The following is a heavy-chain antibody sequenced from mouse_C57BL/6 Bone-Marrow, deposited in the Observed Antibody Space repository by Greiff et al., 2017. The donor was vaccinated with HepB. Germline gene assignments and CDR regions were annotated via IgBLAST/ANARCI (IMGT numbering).Heavy chain of an antibody. J-gene: IGHJ4*01. V-gene: IGHV5-9-1*02. CDR2: ISSGGDYI. Sequence: EVNVVESGEGLVKPGGSLKLSCAASGFTFSSYAMSWVRQTPEKRLEWVAYISSGGDYIYYADTVKGRFTISRDNARNTLYLQMSSLKSEDTAMYYCTREDLSTMVTTGAMDYWGLGTSVTVSS. CDR3: TREDLSTMVTTGAMDY. CDR1: GFTFSSYA. D-gene: IGHD2-2*01.